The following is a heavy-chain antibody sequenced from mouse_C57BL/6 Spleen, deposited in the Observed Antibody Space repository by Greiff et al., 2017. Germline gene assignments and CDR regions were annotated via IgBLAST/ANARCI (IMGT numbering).Heavy chain of an antibody. CDR2: INPNNGGT. CDR3: ARWNYYGSSGFAY. CDR1: GYTFTDYY. Sequence: EVQLQQSGPELVKPGASVKISCKASGYTFTDYYMNWVQQSHGKSLEWIGDINPNNGGTSYNQKFKGKATLTVDKSSSTAYMELRSLTSEDSAVYYCARWNYYGSSGFAYWGQGTLVTVSA. J-gene: IGHJ3*01. V-gene: IGHV1-26*01. D-gene: IGHD1-1*01.